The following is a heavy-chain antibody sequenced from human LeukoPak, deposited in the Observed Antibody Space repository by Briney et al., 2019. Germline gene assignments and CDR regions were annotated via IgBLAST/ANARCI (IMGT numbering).Heavy chain of an antibody. CDR3: ARDLRVYYYYGMDV. J-gene: IGHJ6*02. CDR2: IYSGGST. D-gene: IGHD3-3*01. V-gene: IGHV3-66*02. Sequence: PGGSLRLSCAASGFTVSSNYMSWVRQAPGKGLEGVSVIYSGGSTYYADSVKGRFTISRDNSKNTLYLQMNSLRAEDTAVYYCARDLRVYYYYGMDVWGQGTTVTVSS. CDR1: GFTVSSNY.